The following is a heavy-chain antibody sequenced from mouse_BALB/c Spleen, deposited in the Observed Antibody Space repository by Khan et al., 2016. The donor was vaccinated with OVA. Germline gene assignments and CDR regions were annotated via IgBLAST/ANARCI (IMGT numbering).Heavy chain of an antibody. J-gene: IGHJ2*01. Sequence: QVQLQQSGAELAKPGASVKMSCKASGYTFTSYWMHWVKQRPGQGLEWIGYINPSTGYTESNQKFKDKATLTADKSSSTAYMQLSSLTSEDSAVYYCATGTYYFDYWGQGTTLPVSS. CDR2: INPSTGYT. V-gene: IGHV1-7*01. CDR3: ATGTYYFDY. CDR1: GYTFTSYW.